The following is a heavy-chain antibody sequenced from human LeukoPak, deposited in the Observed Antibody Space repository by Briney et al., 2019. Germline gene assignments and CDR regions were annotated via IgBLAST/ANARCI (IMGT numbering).Heavy chain of an antibody. V-gene: IGHV4-4*02. J-gene: IGHJ4*02. Sequence: SETLSLTCTVSGGSISSSNWWGWVRQPPGKGLECIGEIHHSGTSNYNPSLKSRVTMSVDTSKSQFSLSLSSVTSADTAVYYCAKAAKFYYDSETYYYFDYWGQGILVTVSS. CDR2: IHHSGTS. CDR1: GGSISSSNW. CDR3: AKAAKFYYDSETYYYFDY. D-gene: IGHD3-10*01.